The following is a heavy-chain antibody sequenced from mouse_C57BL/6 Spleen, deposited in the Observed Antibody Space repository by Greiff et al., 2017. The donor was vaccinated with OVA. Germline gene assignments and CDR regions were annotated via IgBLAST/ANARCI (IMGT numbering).Heavy chain of an antibody. CDR2: IDPSDSYT. Sequence: QVQLQQPGAELVMPGASVKLSCKASGYTFTSYWMHWVKQRPGQGLEWIGEIDPSDSYTNYNQKFKGKSTLTVDKSSRTAYMQLSSLTSEDSAVYYCARGGGSYAMDYWGQGTSVTVSS. V-gene: IGHV1-69*01. CDR1: GYTFTSYW. CDR3: ARGGGSYAMDY. J-gene: IGHJ4*01.